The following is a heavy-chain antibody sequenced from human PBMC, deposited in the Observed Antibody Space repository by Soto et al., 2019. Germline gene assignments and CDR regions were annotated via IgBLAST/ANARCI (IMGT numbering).Heavy chain of an antibody. Sequence: SLKISCRGSGYDFNTNWFGWVRQLPGKGLEWVGIMYPGDSDTRYNPSLQGHVTLSADVTVSTAFLQWRSLKTSDTGMYFCARLPRDCNKTSCYYADHWGHGTPVTVYS. D-gene: IGHD2-2*01. CDR2: MYPGDSDT. CDR1: GYDFNTNW. CDR3: ARLPRDCNKTSCYYADH. V-gene: IGHV5-51*01. J-gene: IGHJ4*01.